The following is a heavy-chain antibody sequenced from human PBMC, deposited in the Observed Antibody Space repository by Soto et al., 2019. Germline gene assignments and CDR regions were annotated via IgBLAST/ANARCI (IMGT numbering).Heavy chain of an antibody. CDR2: FDPEDGET. CDR3: ATVPNYGSGSYYKGPFDP. D-gene: IGHD3-10*01. V-gene: IGHV1-24*01. Sequence: QVQLVQSGAEVKKPGASVKVSCKVSGYTLTELSMHWVRQAPGKGLEWMGGFDPEDGETIYAQKFQGRVTMTEDTSTDTAYMELSSLRSEDTAVYYCATVPNYGSGSYYKGPFDPWGQGTLVTVSS. J-gene: IGHJ5*02. CDR1: GYTLTELS.